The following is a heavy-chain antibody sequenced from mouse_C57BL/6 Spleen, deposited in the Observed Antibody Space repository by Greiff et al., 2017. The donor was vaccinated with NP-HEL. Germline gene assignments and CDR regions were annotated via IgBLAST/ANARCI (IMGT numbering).Heavy chain of an antibody. CDR1: GYAFTNYL. D-gene: IGHD1-1*01. V-gene: IGHV1-54*01. CDR3: ASYRPREGYYGAMDY. Sequence: VNVVESGAELVRPGTSVKVSCKASGYAFTNYLIEWVKQRPGQGLEWIGVINPGSGGTNYNEKFKGKATLTADKSSSTAYMQLSSLTSEDSAVYCCASYRPREGYYGAMDYWGQGTSVTVSS. CDR2: INPGSGGT. J-gene: IGHJ4*01.